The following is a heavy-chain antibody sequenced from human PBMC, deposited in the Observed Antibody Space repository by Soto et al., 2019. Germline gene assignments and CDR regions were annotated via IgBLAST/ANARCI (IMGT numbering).Heavy chain of an antibody. CDR3: ERLTKEVRGVPFDP. J-gene: IGHJ5*02. D-gene: IGHD3-10*01. Sequence: QVQLQESGPGLVKPSETLSLTCTVSGGSINSYYWSWIRQPPAKGLEWIGYIYYTGSTNYNPSLKGWGTLSVDTSHNPFPLNLASVTAPDPALYYCERLTKEVRGVPFDPWGQGTLVSVSS. CDR2: IYYTGST. V-gene: IGHV4-59*08. CDR1: GGSINSYY.